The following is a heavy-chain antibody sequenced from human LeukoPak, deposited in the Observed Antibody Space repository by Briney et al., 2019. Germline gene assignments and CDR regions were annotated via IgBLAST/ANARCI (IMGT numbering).Heavy chain of an antibody. D-gene: IGHD3-22*01. Sequence: SETLSLTCTVSGGSISSSSYYWGWIRQPPGKGLEWIGSIYYSGSTYYNPSLKSRVTISVGTSKNQFSLKLSSVTATDTAVYYCARHVGYYDSSAPFDYWGQGTLVTVSS. CDR2: IYYSGST. J-gene: IGHJ4*02. CDR1: GGSISSSSYY. CDR3: ARHVGYYDSSAPFDY. V-gene: IGHV4-39*01.